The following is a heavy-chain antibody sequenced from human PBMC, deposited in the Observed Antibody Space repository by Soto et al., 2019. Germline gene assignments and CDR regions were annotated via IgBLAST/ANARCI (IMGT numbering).Heavy chain of an antibody. CDR1: GGSISSYY. J-gene: IGHJ5*02. CDR2: IYYSGRT. V-gene: IGHV4-59*08. Sequence: SETLSLTCTVSGGSISSYYWSWIRQPPGKGLEWIRIIYYSGRTYYNPSLKSRVTISVDRSKNQLSLKLNSVTAADRAVYYCARLGGYYQSLDTWGQGALVTAPQ. CDR3: ARLGGYYQSLDT. D-gene: IGHD3-22*01.